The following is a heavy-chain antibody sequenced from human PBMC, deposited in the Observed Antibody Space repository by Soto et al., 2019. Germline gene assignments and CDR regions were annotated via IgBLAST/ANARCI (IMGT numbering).Heavy chain of an antibody. CDR3: ARGVTVFGLVSRFWFDP. Sequence: SETLSLTCTFSGGSISSGHYSWSSVRQSPGKGLEWIGHIYNSGITYYNPSLKSRVVISIDTSRNQFSLRLNSLTAADRAVYFCARGVTVFGLVSRFWFDPWGQGTVVTVSS. CDR1: GGSISSGHYS. CDR2: IYNSGIT. V-gene: IGHV4-30-4*01. J-gene: IGHJ5*02. D-gene: IGHD3-3*01.